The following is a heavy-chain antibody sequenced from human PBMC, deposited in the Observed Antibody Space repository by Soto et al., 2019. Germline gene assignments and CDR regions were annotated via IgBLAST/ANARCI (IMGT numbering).Heavy chain of an antibody. CDR2: ISPAGRNT. D-gene: IGHD6-13*01. CDR1: GFTFSSYT. J-gene: IGHJ4*02. Sequence: QVQLVESGGGVVQPGRSLRLSCAASGFTFSSYTMHWVRQAPGKGLEWVSLISPAGRNTYCVDAVKGRFTISRDNSINTLALNRGSLPAGATAVYYCVRARAGSWHTLDSWGQGTLVTVSS. V-gene: IGHV3-30*04. CDR3: VRARAGSWHTLDS.